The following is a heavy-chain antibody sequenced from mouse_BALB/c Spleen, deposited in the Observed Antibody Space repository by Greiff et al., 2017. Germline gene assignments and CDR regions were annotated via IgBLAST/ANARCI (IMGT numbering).Heavy chain of an antibody. CDR2: IDPANGNT. V-gene: IGHV14-3*02. Sequence: EVQLQQSGAELVKPGASVKLSCTASGFNIKDTYMHWVKQRPEQGLEWIGRIDPANGNTKYDPKFQGKATITADTSSNTAYLQLSSLTSEDTAVYYCARKGVRRAMDYWGQGTSVTVSS. CDR3: ARKGVRRAMDY. D-gene: IGHD2-14*01. J-gene: IGHJ4*01. CDR1: GFNIKDTY.